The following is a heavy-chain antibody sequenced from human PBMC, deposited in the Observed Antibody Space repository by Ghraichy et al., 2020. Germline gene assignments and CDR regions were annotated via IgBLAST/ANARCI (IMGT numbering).Heavy chain of an antibody. CDR3: ARDEGANHYYGMDV. CDR1: GGSVSSGSYY. Sequence: SETLSLTCTVSGGSVSSGSYYWSWIRQPPGKGLEWIGYIYYSGSTNYNPSLKSRVTISVDTSKNQFSLKLSSVTAADTAVYYCARDEGANHYYGMDVWGQGTTVTVSS. J-gene: IGHJ6*02. CDR2: IYYSGST. V-gene: IGHV4-61*01.